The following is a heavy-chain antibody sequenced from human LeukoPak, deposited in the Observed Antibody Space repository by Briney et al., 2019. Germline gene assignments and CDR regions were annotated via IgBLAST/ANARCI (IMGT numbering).Heavy chain of an antibody. CDR2: IYSGGST. D-gene: IGHD6-13*01. V-gene: IGHV3-53*01. J-gene: IGHJ3*02. CDR3: ATGGIAAAGRGDAFDI. CDR1: GFTVSSNY. Sequence: GGSLRLSCAASGFTVSSNYMSWVRQAPGKGLEWVSVIYSGGSTYYADSVKGRFTISRDNSKNTLYLQMNSLRAEDTAVYYCATGGIAAAGRGDAFDIWGQGTMVTVSS.